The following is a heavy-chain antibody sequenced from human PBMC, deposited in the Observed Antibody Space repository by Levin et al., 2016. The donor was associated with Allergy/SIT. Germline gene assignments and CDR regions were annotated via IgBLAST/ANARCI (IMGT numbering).Heavy chain of an antibody. V-gene: IGHV3-74*01. Sequence: PGKGLVWVSRINSDGSSTSYADSVKGRFTISRDNAKNTLYLQMNSLRAEDTAVYYCARGPLKLGYCTNGVCYFDYWGQGTLVTVSS. D-gene: IGHD2-8*01. CDR3: ARGPLKLGYCTNGVCYFDY. J-gene: IGHJ4*02. CDR2: INSDGSST.